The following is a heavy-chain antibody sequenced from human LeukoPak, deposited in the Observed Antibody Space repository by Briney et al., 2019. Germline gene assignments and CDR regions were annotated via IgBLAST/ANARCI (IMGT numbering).Heavy chain of an antibody. CDR2: IFHGGST. J-gene: IGHJ4*02. V-gene: IGHV4-4*02. CDR3: ARTNPAARNSLDY. D-gene: IGHD1-14*01. CDR1: GVAISSGNW. Sequence: PSGTLSLTCTVSGVAISSGNWWSWVRQLPGKGLEWIGDIFHGGSTNSNPSLRSRVTMSEDKSKNQFSLKLSSVTAADTAVYYCARTNPAARNSLDYWGPGTLVTVSS.